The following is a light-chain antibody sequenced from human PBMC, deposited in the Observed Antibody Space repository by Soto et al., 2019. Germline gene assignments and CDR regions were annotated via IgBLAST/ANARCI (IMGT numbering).Light chain of an antibody. Sequence: QSALAQPASVSGSPGQSITISCTGTSSDIGAYDYVSWYQQHPGGVPKLLIYDVSSRPSGVSSRFSGSKSGNTACLTISGLQADDESDYYCSSFADSSARDYVFGGGTKVTVL. CDR3: SSFADSSARDYV. CDR2: DVS. CDR1: SSDIGAYDY. V-gene: IGLV2-14*03. J-gene: IGLJ1*01.